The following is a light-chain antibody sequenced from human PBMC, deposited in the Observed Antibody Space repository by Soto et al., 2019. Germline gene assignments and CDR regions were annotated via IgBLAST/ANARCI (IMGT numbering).Light chain of an antibody. J-gene: IGKJ2*01. Sequence: DIQMTQSPSSLSASVGDRVTLACRASQGISNYLDWYQQKPGKAPKLLMYAASNLQSGVPSRFSGSGSGTYFTLTIGSLQPEDSATYSCQQTYTTPYTFGQGTKLEIK. V-gene: IGKV1-39*01. CDR1: QGISNY. CDR2: AAS. CDR3: QQTYTTPYT.